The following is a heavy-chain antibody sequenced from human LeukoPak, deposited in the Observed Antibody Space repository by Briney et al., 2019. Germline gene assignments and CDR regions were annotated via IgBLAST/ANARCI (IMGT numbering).Heavy chain of an antibody. Sequence: ASVKVSCKASSYSFTRYGVSWVRQAPGQGLEWVGWISGSNGNTNYAQNFQGRVSMTADTSTSTAYLELRSLRSDDTAVYYCARVSVLGGWDYDAFDIWGQGTMVTVSS. CDR2: ISGSNGNT. D-gene: IGHD6-19*01. CDR3: ARVSVLGGWDYDAFDI. J-gene: IGHJ3*02. V-gene: IGHV1-18*01. CDR1: SYSFTRYG.